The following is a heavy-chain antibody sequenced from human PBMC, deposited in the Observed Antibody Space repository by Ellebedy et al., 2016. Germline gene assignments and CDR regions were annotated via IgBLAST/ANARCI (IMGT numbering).Heavy chain of an antibody. Sequence: GESLKISCAASGFTFDDYAMHWVRQAPGKGLEWVSLISWDGGSTYYADSVKGRFTISRDNSKNSLYLQMNSLRAEDTALYYCAKDRYWSPTNYYYYMDVWGKGTTVTVSS. J-gene: IGHJ6*03. CDR3: AKDRYWSPTNYYYYMDV. CDR2: ISWDGGST. CDR1: GFTFDDYA. V-gene: IGHV3-43D*03. D-gene: IGHD2-8*02.